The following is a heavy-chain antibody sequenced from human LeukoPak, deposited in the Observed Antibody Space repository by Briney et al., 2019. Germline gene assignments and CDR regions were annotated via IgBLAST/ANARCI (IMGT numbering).Heavy chain of an antibody. V-gene: IGHV3-30*18. J-gene: IGHJ5*02. CDR1: GFTFSNYD. Sequence: PGRSLRLSCAASGFTFSNYDMHWVRQAPGKGLEWVAVISCDGSNKYYADSVKGRFTISRDNSKNTLYLQMNTLRAEDTAVYYCAKDVSWNWFDPWGQGTLVTVSS. CDR3: AKDVSWNWFDP. CDR2: ISCDGSNK.